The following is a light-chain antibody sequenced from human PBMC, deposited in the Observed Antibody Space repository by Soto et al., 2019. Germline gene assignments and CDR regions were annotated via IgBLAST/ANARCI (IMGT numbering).Light chain of an antibody. V-gene: IGKV1-33*01. CDR3: QQYENLPRFI. Sequence: DIQMTQSPSSLSASVGDRVTITCLASHDIGNYLNWYQQKPGKAPKLLIYYASNLETGVSSRFSGSGSGTDFTFTISRLQPEDIAKYFCQQYENLPRFIFGPGTKVDIK. J-gene: IGKJ3*01. CDR2: YAS. CDR1: HDIGNY.